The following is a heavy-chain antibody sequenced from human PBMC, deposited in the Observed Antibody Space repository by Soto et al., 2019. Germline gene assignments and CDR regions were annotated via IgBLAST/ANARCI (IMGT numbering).Heavy chain of an antibody. CDR2: ST. J-gene: IGHJ4*02. CDR3: ARRGSGSYYDY. V-gene: IGHV3-23*01. CDR1: GFTFSSYA. Sequence: EVPLLESGGGLVQPGGSLRLSCAASGFTFSSYAMRWVRQAPGKGLEWVSASTYYADSVKGRFTVSRDNSKNTLYLQMNSLRAEDTAVYYCARRGSGSYYDYWGQGTLVTVSS. D-gene: IGHD1-26*01.